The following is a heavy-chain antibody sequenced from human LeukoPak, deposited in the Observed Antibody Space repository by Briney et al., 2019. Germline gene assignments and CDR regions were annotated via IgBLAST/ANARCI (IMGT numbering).Heavy chain of an antibody. CDR1: GYSISSGYY. V-gene: IGHV4-38-2*02. D-gene: IGHD5-24*01. Sequence: SETLSLTCTVSGYSISSGYYWGWIRQPPGKGLEWIGSIYYSGSTYYNPSLKSRVTISVDTSKNQFSLKLSSVTAADTAVYYCARDVVGDGYKYWGQGTLVTVSS. CDR3: ARDVVGDGYKY. J-gene: IGHJ4*02. CDR2: IYYSGST.